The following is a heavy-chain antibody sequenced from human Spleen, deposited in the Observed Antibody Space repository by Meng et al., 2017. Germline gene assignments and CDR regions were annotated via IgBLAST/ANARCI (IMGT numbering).Heavy chain of an antibody. D-gene: IGHD3-16*01. CDR3: ANGGAISTCIGCRGLWYYFYSGMDV. V-gene: IGHV3-43*01. J-gene: IGHJ6*02. CDR2: INWDGGTT. Sequence: WVSLINWDGGTTYYADSVKGRFTISRDNNKNSLYLQMNSLGTEDTALYYCANGGAISTCIGCRGLWYYFYSGMDVWGQGTTVTVSS.